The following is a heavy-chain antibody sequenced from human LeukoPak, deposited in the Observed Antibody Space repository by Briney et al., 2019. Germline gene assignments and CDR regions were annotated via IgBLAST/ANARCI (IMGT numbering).Heavy chain of an antibody. Sequence: PGGSLRLSRAASGFTFSNAWMSWVRQAPGKGLEWVGRIKSKTDGGTTDYAAPVKGRFTISRDDSKNTLYLQMNSLKTEDTAVYYCTTDAKYYYDSRGYWGQGTLVTVSS. D-gene: IGHD3-22*01. CDR1: GFTFSNAW. J-gene: IGHJ4*02. V-gene: IGHV3-15*01. CDR2: IKSKTDGGTT. CDR3: TTDAKYYYDSRGY.